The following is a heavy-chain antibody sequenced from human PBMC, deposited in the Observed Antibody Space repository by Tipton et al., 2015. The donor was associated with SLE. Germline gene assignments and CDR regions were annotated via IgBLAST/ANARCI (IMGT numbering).Heavy chain of an antibody. J-gene: IGHJ4*02. CDR3: ARGYRYFDWLSSYYFDY. CDR2: ISYSGGA. Sequence: TLSLTCTVSGGSINSDYWSWIRQPPGKGLEWIGDISYSGGASYNPSLKSRLTISVDTSKNQFSLKLSSVTAADTAVYYCARGYRYFDWLSSYYFDYWGQGTLVTVSS. D-gene: IGHD3-9*01. CDR1: GGSINSDY. V-gene: IGHV4-59*01.